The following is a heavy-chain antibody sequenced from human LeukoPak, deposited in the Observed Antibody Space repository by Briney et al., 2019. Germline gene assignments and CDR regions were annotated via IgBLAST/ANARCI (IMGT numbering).Heavy chain of an antibody. Sequence: GGSLRLSCAASGFTFSDHYMNWVRQAPGKGLEWVSSISSSSSYIYYADSVKGRFTISRDNAKNSLYLQMNSLRAEDTAVYYCARAVYYDPMHPIDYWGQGTLVTVSS. J-gene: IGHJ4*02. CDR3: ARAVYYDPMHPIDY. V-gene: IGHV3-21*01. D-gene: IGHD3-3*01. CDR2: ISSSSSYI. CDR1: GFTFSDHY.